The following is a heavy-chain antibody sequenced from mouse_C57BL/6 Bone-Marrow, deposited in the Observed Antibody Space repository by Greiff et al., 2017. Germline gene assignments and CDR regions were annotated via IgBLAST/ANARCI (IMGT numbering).Heavy chain of an antibody. V-gene: IGHV1-81*01. CDR2: IYPRSGNP. D-gene: IGHD2-14*01. Sequence: VQLQQSGAELARPGASVKLSCKASGYTFTSYGISWVKQRTGQGLEWIGEIYPRSGNPYYNEKFKGKATLTADKSSSTAYVELRSLTSEDSAVYFCARKGYDDGGFDYWGQGTTLTVSS. J-gene: IGHJ2*01. CDR1: GYTFTSYG. CDR3: ARKGYDDGGFDY.